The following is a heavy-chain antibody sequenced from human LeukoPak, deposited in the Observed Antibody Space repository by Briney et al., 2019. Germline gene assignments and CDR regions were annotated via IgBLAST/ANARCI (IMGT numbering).Heavy chain of an antibody. Sequence: PSETLSLTCTVSGGSISSGGYYWSWIRQHPGKGLAWIGYIYYSGSTYYNPSLKNRVTISVDTSKNQFSLKLSSVTAADTAAYYCARGLKGTTVTDHFDYWGQGTLVTVSS. CDR1: GGSISSGGYY. CDR3: ARGLKGTTVTDHFDY. J-gene: IGHJ4*02. CDR2: IYYSGST. D-gene: IGHD4-17*01. V-gene: IGHV4-31*03.